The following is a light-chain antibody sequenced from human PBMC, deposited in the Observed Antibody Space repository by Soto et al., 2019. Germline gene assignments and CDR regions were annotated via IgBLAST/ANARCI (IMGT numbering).Light chain of an antibody. Sequence: DHQITQSPSSLSASVGDRVTITCRASQSISSYLNWYQQKPGKAPKLLIYAASSLQSGVPSRFSGSGSGTDFTLTISCLQSEDFATYYCQQYYSYPLTFGQGTRLE. CDR2: AAS. CDR1: QSISSY. CDR3: QQYYSYPLT. V-gene: IGKV1-39*01. J-gene: IGKJ5*01.